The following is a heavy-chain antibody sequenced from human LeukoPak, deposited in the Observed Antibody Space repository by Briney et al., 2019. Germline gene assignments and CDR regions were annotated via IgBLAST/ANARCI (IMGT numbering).Heavy chain of an antibody. CDR1: GGSISSSSYY. CDR3: ARDRRDLVHYFDY. V-gene: IGHV4-39*02. D-gene: IGHD6-6*01. J-gene: IGHJ4*02. CDR2: IYYSGST. Sequence: SETLSLTCTVSGGSISSSSYYWGWIRQPPGKGLEWIGSIYYSGSTYYNLSLKSRVTISVDTSKNQFSLKLSSVTAADTAVYYCARDRRDLVHYFDYWGQGTLVTVSS.